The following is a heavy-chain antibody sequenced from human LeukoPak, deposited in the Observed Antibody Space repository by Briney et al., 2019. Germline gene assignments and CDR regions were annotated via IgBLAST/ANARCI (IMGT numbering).Heavy chain of an antibody. CDR3: ARDVSNPRYHFDY. J-gene: IGHJ4*02. CDR2: INPNSGGT. D-gene: IGHD2/OR15-2a*01. Sequence: ASVKVSCKASGYTSTGYYMHWVRQAPGQGLEWMGRINPNSGGTNYAQKFQGRVTMTRDTSISTAYMELSRLRSDDTAVYYCARDVSNPRYHFDYWGQGTLVTVSS. CDR1: GYTSTGYY. V-gene: IGHV1-2*06.